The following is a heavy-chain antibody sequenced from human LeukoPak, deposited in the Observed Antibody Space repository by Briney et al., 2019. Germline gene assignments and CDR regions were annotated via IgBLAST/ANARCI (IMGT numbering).Heavy chain of an antibody. J-gene: IGHJ6*03. CDR1: GGDVGDNY. V-gene: IGHV4-4*07. CDR2: IRHSDYT. CDR3: ARDRRQQSRFYYNMDV. Sequence: SETLSLTCAVSGGDVGDNYWSWIRQSAAKGLEWIGRIRHSDYTNYNPSLKSRVFMSIDTSKNQLSLKLRSVTAADTAVYYCARDRRQQSRFYYNMDVWGKGTTVIVSS. D-gene: IGHD4-11*01.